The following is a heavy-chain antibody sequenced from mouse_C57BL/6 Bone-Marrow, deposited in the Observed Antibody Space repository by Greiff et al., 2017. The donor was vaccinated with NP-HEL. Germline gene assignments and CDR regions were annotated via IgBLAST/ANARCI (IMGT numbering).Heavy chain of an antibody. Sequence: QVQLQQPGAELVRPGSSVKLSCKASGYTFTSYWMHWVKQRPIQGLEWIGNIDPSDSETHYNQKFKDKATLTVDKSSSTAYMQLSSLTSEDSAVYYCAARIYYYGSSYLYFDVWGTGTTVTVSS. D-gene: IGHD1-1*01. V-gene: IGHV1-52*01. J-gene: IGHJ1*03. CDR3: AARIYYYGSSYLYFDV. CDR1: GYTFTSYW. CDR2: IDPSDSET.